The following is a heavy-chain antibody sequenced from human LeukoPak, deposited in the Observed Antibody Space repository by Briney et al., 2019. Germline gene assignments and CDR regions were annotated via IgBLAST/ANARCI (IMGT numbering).Heavy chain of an antibody. CDR3: ANRVAQHDS. Sequence: GGSLRLSCAVSGFTFSASWMAWVRQTPGKGLEWLANIKPDGSDKYNVDSVNGRFTISRDNAKNSLYLQMNSLRAEDTGVYYCANRVAQHDSWGQGTLVTVSS. CDR2: IKPDGSDK. D-gene: IGHD3-16*01. J-gene: IGHJ5*02. CDR1: GFTFSASW. V-gene: IGHV3-7*03.